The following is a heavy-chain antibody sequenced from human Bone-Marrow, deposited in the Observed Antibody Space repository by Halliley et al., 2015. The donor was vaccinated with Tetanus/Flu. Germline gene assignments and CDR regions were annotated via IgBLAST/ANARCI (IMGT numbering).Heavy chain of an antibody. D-gene: IGHD6-13*01. CDR3: ARDSRWALDS. J-gene: IGHJ4*02. CDR2: TSYRAKWYN. Sequence: WLGRTSYRAKWYNYYAESVKSRIIIPPDPSKNQFSLQLNSVPPEDTAVYYCARDSRWALDSWGQGTLVPVSS. V-gene: IGHV6-1*01.